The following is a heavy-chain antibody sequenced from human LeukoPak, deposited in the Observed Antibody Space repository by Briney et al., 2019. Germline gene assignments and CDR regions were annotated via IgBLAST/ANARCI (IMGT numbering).Heavy chain of an antibody. Sequence: SETLSLTCTVSGGSISSYYWSWIRQPPGKGLEWIGYIYYSGSTNYNPSLKSRVTISVDTSKNQLSLKLSSVTAADTAVYYCARGFPYSNIDYWGQGTLVTVSS. CDR2: IYYSGST. D-gene: IGHD4-11*01. J-gene: IGHJ4*02. CDR1: GGSISSYY. V-gene: IGHV4-59*01. CDR3: ARGFPYSNIDY.